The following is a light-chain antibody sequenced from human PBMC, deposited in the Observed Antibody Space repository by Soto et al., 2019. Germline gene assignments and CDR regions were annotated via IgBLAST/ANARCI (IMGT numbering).Light chain of an antibody. CDR1: QGIANY. CDR3: QKYNSAPWT. CDR2: AAS. V-gene: IGKV1-27*01. Sequence: DIQMTQSPSSLSVSVGDRVTITCRASQGIANYLAWYQQKPGKVPELLIYAASTLQSGVRSRFSGSGSGTDFPLTINRLQPEDVATYYCQKYNSAPWTFGQGTKVGIK. J-gene: IGKJ1*01.